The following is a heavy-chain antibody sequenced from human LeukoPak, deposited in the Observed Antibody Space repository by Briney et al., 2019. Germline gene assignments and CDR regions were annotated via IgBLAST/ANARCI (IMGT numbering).Heavy chain of an antibody. J-gene: IGHJ5*02. Sequence: GESLKISCKGSGCSFTSYWIGWVRQMPGKGLEWMGIIYPGDSDTRYSPSFQGQVTISADKSISTAYLQWSSLKASDTAMYYCERTLKTYYYDSSGYHAGHWFDPWGQGTLVTVSS. D-gene: IGHD3-22*01. CDR3: ERTLKTYYYDSSGYHAGHWFDP. CDR2: IYPGDSDT. CDR1: GCSFTSYW. V-gene: IGHV5-51*01.